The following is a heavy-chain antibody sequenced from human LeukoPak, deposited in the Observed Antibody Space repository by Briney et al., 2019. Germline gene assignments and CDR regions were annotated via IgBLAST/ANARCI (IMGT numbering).Heavy chain of an antibody. D-gene: IGHD2-2*02. Sequence: SETLSLTCTVSGGSISSYYWSWIRQPPGKGLEWIGYIYYSGSTNYNPSLKSRVTISVDTSKNQFSLKLSSVTAADTAVYYCARGYGDCSSTSCYRNRYYYYYMDVWGKGTTVTVSS. J-gene: IGHJ6*03. CDR2: IYYSGST. CDR1: GGSISSYY. CDR3: ARGYGDCSSTSCYRNRYYYYYMDV. V-gene: IGHV4-59*12.